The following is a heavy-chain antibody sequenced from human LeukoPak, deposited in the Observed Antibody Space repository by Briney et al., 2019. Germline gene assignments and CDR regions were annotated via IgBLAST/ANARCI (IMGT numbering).Heavy chain of an antibody. CDR2: INHSGST. CDR1: GGSFSGYY. D-gene: IGHD3-10*01. V-gene: IGHV4-34*01. Sequence: SETLSLTCAVYGGSFSGYYWSWIRQPPGKGLEWIGEINHSGSTKYNPSLKSRVTVSIDTSKYQFSLKLSSVTAADTAVYYCARGPSGGSGSYPLPFDYWGQGTLVTVSS. CDR3: ARGPSGGSGSYPLPFDY. J-gene: IGHJ4*02.